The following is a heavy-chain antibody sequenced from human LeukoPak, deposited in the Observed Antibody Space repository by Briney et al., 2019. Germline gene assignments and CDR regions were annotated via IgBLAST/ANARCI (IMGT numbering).Heavy chain of an antibody. CDR1: GITFSSYG. V-gene: IGHV3-21*01. J-gene: IGHJ6*03. D-gene: IGHD2-2*01. CDR2: ISSTGGTT. Sequence: GGTLRLSCAASGITFSSYGMSWVRQAPGKGLEWVSSISSTGGTTYYADSVKGRFTISRDNAKNSLYLQMNSLRAEDTAVYYCAREGCSSTSCPGMDVWGKGTTVTVSS. CDR3: AREGCSSTSCPGMDV.